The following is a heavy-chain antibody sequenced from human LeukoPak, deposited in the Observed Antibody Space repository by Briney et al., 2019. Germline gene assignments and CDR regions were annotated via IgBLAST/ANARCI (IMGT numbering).Heavy chain of an antibody. CDR3: ATVGHSSGYYYTDY. Sequence: ASVRVSCKVSGYTLTELSMHWVRQAPGKGLEWMGGFDPEDGETVYAQKFQGRVTMPDDTSTDTAYMELSSLISEDTAVYYCATVGHSSGYYYTDYWGQGTRVIVSS. V-gene: IGHV1-24*01. D-gene: IGHD3-22*01. J-gene: IGHJ4*02. CDR2: FDPEDGET. CDR1: GYTLTELS.